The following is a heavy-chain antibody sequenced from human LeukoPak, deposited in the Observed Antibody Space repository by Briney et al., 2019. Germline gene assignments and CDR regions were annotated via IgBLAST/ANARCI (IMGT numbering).Heavy chain of an antibody. CDR3: ARLSPYPSHQKRYYYYYMDV. D-gene: IGHD2-2*01. CDR2: IKQDGSEK. CDR1: GFTFSSYW. V-gene: IGHV3-7*01. Sequence: GGSLRLSCAASGFTFSSYWMSWVRQAPGKGLEWVANIKQDGSEKYYVDSVKGRFTISRDNAKNSLYLQMNSLRAEDTAVYYCARLSPYPSHQKRYYYYYMDVWGKGTTVTVSS. J-gene: IGHJ6*03.